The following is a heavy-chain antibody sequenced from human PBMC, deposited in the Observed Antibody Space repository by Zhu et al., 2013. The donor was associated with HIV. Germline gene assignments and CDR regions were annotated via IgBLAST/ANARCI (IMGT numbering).Heavy chain of an antibody. J-gene: IGHJ6*02. CDR3: ATDRVAVVGNGATYGVDV. CDR2: INPNSGGT. CDR1: GYTFTGYY. Sequence: QVQLVQSGAEVKKPGASVKVSCKASGYTFTGYYMHWVRQAPGQGLEWMGWINPNSGGTNYAQKFQGRVTMTRDTSISTAYMELSRLTSDDTAVYYCATDRVAVVGNGATYGVDVVGPRDHRHRLL. V-gene: IGHV1-2*02. D-gene: IGHD6-19*01.